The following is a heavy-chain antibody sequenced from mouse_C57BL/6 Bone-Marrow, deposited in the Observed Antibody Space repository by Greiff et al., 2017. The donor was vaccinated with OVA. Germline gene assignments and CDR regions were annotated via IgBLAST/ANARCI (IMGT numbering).Heavy chain of an antibody. D-gene: IGHD1-1*01. CDR1: GYTFTSYW. V-gene: IGHV1-64*01. J-gene: IGHJ2*01. CDR3: ARYPITTVVAVDY. Sequence: QVQLQQSGAELVKPGASVKLSCKASGYTFTSYWMHWVKQRPGQGLEWIGMIHPNSGSTNYNEKFKSKATLTVDKSSSTAYMQLSSLTSEDSAVYYCARYPITTVVAVDYWGQGTTLTVSS. CDR2: IHPNSGST.